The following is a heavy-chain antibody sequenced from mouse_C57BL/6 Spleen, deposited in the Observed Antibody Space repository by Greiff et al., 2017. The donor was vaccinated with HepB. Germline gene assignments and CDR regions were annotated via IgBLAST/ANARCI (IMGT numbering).Heavy chain of an antibody. Sequence: VQLQQSGAELVRPGASVKLSCKASGYTFTDYYINWVKQRPGQGLEWIARIYPGSGNTYYNEKFKGKATLTAEKSSSTAYMHLSSLSSEDSAVYFCARLGDYDGYSSWFAYWGQGTLVTVSA. CDR3: ARLGDYDGYSSWFAY. D-gene: IGHD2-3*01. V-gene: IGHV1-76*01. CDR2: IYPGSGNT. J-gene: IGHJ3*01. CDR1: GYTFTDYY.